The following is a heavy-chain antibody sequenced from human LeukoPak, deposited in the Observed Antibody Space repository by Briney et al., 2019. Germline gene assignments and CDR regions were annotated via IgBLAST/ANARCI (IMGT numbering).Heavy chain of an antibody. D-gene: IGHD3-3*01. V-gene: IGHV7-4-1*02. CDR1: GCTFTSYA. J-gene: IGHJ6*02. CDR2: INTNTGNP. Sequence: ASVKVSCKASGCTFTSYAMNWVRQAPGQGLEWMGWINTNTGNPTYAQGFTGRFVFSLDTSVSTAYLQISSLKAEDTAVYYCARISTILGYYYGMDVWGQGTTVTVSS. CDR3: ARISTILGYYYGMDV.